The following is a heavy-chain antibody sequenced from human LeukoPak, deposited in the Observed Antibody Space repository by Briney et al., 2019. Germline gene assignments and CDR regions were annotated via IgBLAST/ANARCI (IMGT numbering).Heavy chain of an antibody. CDR2: INHSGST. J-gene: IGHJ4*02. CDR3: ATHSSSYSYFDY. Sequence: PSETLSLTCAVYGGSFSGYYWSWIRQPPGKGLEWIGEINHSGSTNYNPSLKSRVTISVDTSKNQFPLKLSSVTAADTAVYYCATHSSSYSYFDYWGQGTLVTVSS. D-gene: IGHD3-22*01. CDR1: GGSFSGYY. V-gene: IGHV4-34*01.